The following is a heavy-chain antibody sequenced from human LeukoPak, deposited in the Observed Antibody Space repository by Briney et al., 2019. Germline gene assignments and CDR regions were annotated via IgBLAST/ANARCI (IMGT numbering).Heavy chain of an antibody. CDR3: ARAHSIRSVVIISRFDY. Sequence: SETLSLTCAVYGGSFSGYYWSWIRQPPGKGLEWIGEINHSGSTNYNPSLKSRVTISVDTSKNQFSLKLSSVTAADTAVYYCARAHSIRSVVIISRFDYWGQGTLVTVSS. CDR2: INHSGST. J-gene: IGHJ4*02. CDR1: GGSFSGYY. D-gene: IGHD3-3*01. V-gene: IGHV4-34*01.